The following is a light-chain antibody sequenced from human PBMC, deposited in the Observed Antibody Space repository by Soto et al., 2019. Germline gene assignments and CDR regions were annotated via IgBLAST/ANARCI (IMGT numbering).Light chain of an antibody. V-gene: IGKV3-20*01. Sequence: EIVLTQSPATLSLSPGERATLSCRASQSVSSYLAWYQQKPGQAPRLLIYGASNRATGIPDRFSGSGSGTDFTLTISRLEPEDFVVYYCQHYGSSRTFGQGTKVDI. J-gene: IGKJ1*01. CDR2: GAS. CDR1: QSVSSY. CDR3: QHYGSSRT.